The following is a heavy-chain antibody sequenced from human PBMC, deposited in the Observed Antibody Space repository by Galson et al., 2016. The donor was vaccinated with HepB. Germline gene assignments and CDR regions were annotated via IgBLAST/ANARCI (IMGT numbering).Heavy chain of an antibody. J-gene: IGHJ2*01. Sequence: SLRLSCATSGFTFSTYSMNWVRQAPGKGLEWISYISSSRSTIYYSDSVRGRFTISRDNAKNSLALQMDSLRDADTAVYYCARNPPRSHWYSDLWGRGTLVTVSS. V-gene: IGHV3-48*02. CDR3: ARNPPRSHWYSDL. CDR1: GFTFSTYS. CDR2: ISSSRSTI.